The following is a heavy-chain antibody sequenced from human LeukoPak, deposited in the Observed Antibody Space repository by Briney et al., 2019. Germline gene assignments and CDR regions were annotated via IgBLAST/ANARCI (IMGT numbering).Heavy chain of an antibody. CDR1: GFTFSSYA. J-gene: IGHJ6*03. CDR2: ISYDGSNK. Sequence: GGSLRLSCAVSGFTFSSYAMHWVRQAPGKGLEWVAVISYDGSNKYYADSVKGRFTISRDNSKNTLYLQMNSLRAEDTAVYYCVGGGTQDSLYYYYYYMDVWGKGTTVTVSS. D-gene: IGHD1-14*01. CDR3: VGGGTQDSLYYYYYYMDV. V-gene: IGHV3-30-3*01.